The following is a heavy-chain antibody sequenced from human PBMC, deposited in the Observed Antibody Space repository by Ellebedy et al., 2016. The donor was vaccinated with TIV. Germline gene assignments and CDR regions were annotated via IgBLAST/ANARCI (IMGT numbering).Heavy chain of an antibody. CDR1: GFTFSSYA. Sequence: GESLKISCAASGFTFSSYAMHWVRQAPGKGLEWVAVISYDGSNKYYADSVKGRFTISRDNSKNKLYLQMNSLRAEDTAVYYCARDGGYYFDYWGQGTLVTVSS. V-gene: IGHV3-30*01. D-gene: IGHD3-16*01. J-gene: IGHJ4*02. CDR3: ARDGGYYFDY. CDR2: ISYDGSNK.